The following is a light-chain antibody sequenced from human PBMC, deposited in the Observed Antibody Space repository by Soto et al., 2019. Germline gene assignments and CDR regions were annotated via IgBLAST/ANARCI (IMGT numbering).Light chain of an antibody. CDR1: QTVRNNY. Sequence: FVLTQSPATPLLTPGKRPTLSSRPSQTVRNNYLAWYQQKPGQAPRLLIYDASSRATGIPDRFSGGGSGTDFTLTISRLEPEDFAVYYCQQFSSYPLTFGGGTMVDIK. CDR2: DAS. CDR3: QQFSSYPLT. J-gene: IGKJ4*01. V-gene: IGKV3-20*01.